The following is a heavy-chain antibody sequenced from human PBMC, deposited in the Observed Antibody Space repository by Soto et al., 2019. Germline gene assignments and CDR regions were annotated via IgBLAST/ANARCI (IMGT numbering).Heavy chain of an antibody. D-gene: IGHD6-19*01. Sequence: GGSLRLSCAASGFTFSSYWMSWVRQAPGKGLEWVANIKQDGSEKYYVDSVKGRFTISRDNSKNTLYLQMNSLRAEDTAVYYCARDPGIAVAGSYYYYYYGMDVWGQGTTVTVSS. J-gene: IGHJ6*02. CDR3: ARDPGIAVAGSYYYYYYGMDV. V-gene: IGHV3-7*01. CDR2: IKQDGSEK. CDR1: GFTFSSYW.